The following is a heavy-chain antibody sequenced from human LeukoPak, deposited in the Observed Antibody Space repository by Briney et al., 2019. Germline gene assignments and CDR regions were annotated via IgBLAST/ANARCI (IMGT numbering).Heavy chain of an antibody. CDR1: GFTFSDYY. J-gene: IGHJ2*01. CDR3: ARETAWFFDL. CDR2: ISRSSDII. V-gene: IGHV3-11*01. Sequence: PGGSLRLSCAASGFTFSDYYMSWIRQAPGKGLEWVSYISRSSDIIHYTDSVKGRFTISRDNAKNSLYLQMISLRAEDTAVYFCARETAWFFDLWGRGTLVTVSS.